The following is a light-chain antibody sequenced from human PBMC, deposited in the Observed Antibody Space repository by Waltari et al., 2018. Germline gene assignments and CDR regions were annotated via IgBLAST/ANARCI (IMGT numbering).Light chain of an antibody. J-gene: IGKJ2*03. CDR3: QQYSNWPQYS. CDR2: GAS. Sequence: EIVLTQSPATLSLSPGERATLSCRASQSVSSSVAWYQQKPGQAPRLLIYGASSRATGIPDRFSGSGSGTDFTLTISSLEPEDFAVYYCQQYSNWPQYSFGQGTKVEIK. V-gene: IGKV3-15*01. CDR1: QSVSSS.